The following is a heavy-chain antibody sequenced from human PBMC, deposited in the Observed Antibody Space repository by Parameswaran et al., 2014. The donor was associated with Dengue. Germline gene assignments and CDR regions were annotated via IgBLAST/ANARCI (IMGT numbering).Heavy chain of an antibody. J-gene: IGHJ4*02. D-gene: IGHD2-15*01. CDR3: ATDWRLFTPRDY. Sequence: WVRQAPGQGLEWMGLVDPEDGETIYAEKFQGRVTITADTSTDTAYMELSSLRSEDTAVYYCATDWRLFTPRDYWGQGTLVTVSS. V-gene: IGHV1-69-2*01. CDR2: VDPEDGET.